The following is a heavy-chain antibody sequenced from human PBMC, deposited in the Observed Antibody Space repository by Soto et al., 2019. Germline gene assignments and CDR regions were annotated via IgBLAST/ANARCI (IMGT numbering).Heavy chain of an antibody. CDR1: GYTFTSYY. Sequence: GASVKVSCKASGYTFTSYYMHWVRQAPGQGLEWMGIINPSGGSTSYAQKFQGRVTMTRDTSTSTVYMELSSLRSEDTAVYYCASCGVAEIDIHYYGMDVWGQGTTVTVSS. CDR3: ASCGVAEIDIHYYGMDV. V-gene: IGHV1-46*01. D-gene: IGHD2-21*01. CDR2: INPSGGST. J-gene: IGHJ6*02.